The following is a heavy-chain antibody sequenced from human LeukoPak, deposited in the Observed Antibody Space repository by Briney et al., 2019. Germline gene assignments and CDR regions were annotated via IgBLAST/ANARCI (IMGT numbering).Heavy chain of an antibody. CDR1: GGSISSGDYY. D-gene: IGHD3-22*01. CDR2: IYYSGST. CDR3: ARVLVVIKDFDY. J-gene: IGHJ4*02. Sequence: PSETLTLTCTVSGGSISSGDYYWSWIRQPPGKGLEWIGYIYYSGSTYYNPSLKSRVTISVDTSKNQFSLKLSSVTAADTAVYYCARVLVVIKDFDYWGQGTLVTVSS. V-gene: IGHV4-30-4*08.